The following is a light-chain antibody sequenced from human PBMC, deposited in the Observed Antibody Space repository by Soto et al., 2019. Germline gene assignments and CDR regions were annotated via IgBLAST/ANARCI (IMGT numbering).Light chain of an antibody. CDR3: MQAAQFPWT. Sequence: DLVMTQTPLSSSVTLGQPASISCRSSQSLLKSDGNTYLSWLHQRPGQPPRLLIYKISDRFSGVPDRISGLGSGTDFTLKISRVEPEDVGVYYCMQAAQFPWTFGQGTKLEIK. CDR1: QSLLKSDGNTY. CDR2: KIS. J-gene: IGKJ1*01. V-gene: IGKV2-24*01.